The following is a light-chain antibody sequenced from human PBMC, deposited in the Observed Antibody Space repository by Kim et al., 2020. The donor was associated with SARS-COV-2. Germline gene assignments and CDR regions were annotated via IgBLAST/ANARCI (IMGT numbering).Light chain of an antibody. CDR2: GAS. CDR1: KNINTY. CDR3: LQSYTARS. Sequence: LSASVGDRVTITCRASKNINTYLSWHQHKPGNAPKVLITGASSLQNGVSSRFSGSGSGTDFTLTISGLQPEDSATYYCLQSYTARSFGRGTKLEI. V-gene: IGKV1-39*01. J-gene: IGKJ2*01.